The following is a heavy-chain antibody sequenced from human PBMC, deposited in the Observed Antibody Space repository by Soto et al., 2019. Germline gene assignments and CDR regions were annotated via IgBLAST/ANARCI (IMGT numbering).Heavy chain of an antibody. Sequence: EVQLLESGGGLVQPGGSLRLSCAASGFTFSSYAMSWVRQAPGKGLEWVLTISGSGGSSYYADPVKGRFTISRDNSKNTLYLQMNSLRAEDTAVYYCAKVGPYYDSSGSYAFDIWGQGTMVTVSS. CDR2: ISGSGGSS. D-gene: IGHD3-22*01. CDR3: AKVGPYYDSSGSYAFDI. CDR1: GFTFSSYA. V-gene: IGHV3-23*01. J-gene: IGHJ3*02.